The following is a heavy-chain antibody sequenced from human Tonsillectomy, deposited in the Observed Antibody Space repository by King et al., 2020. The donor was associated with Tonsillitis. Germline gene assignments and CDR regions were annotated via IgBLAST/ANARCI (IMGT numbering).Heavy chain of an antibody. J-gene: IGHJ4*02. Sequence: QLVQSGGGVVQPGRSLRLSCAASGFTFSSYAFYWVRQAPGNGLEWLAVLSYDGSNKYHADSVKSRFSISRDNSKNTLYLQMHSLRPEDTAVYYCARAKGGYCTGAGCYPGDYWGQGALVTVSS. CDR3: ARAKGGYCTGAGCYPGDY. V-gene: IGHV3-30-3*01. CDR2: LSYDGSNK. CDR1: GFTFSSYA. D-gene: IGHD2-15*01.